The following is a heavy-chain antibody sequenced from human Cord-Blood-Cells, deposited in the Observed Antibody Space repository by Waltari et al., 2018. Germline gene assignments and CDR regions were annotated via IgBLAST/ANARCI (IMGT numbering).Heavy chain of an antibody. CDR1: GYSISRGYY. J-gene: IGHJ3*02. CDR2: NYHSGST. CDR3: ARDPALDPGRYSSSWYSNAFDI. V-gene: IGHV4-38-2*02. D-gene: IGHD6-13*01. Sequence: QVQLQESGPGLVKPSETLSLTCAVSGYSISRGYYWGWIRHPPGKGLEWIGSNYHSGSTYYNPSLKSRVTISVDTSKNQFSLKLSSVTAADTAVYYCARDPALDPGRYSSSWYSNAFDIWGQGTMVTVSS.